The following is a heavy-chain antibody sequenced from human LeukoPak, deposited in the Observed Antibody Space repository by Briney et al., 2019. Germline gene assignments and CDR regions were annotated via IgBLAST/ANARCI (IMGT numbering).Heavy chain of an antibody. Sequence: PGGSLRLSCAASGFTFSSYWMSWVRQAPGKGLEWVANIKQDGSEKYYVDSVKGRFTISRDNAKNSLYLQMNSLRAEDTAVYYCASGDSSGSEWLSVDYWGQGTLVTVSS. CDR3: ASGDSSGSEWLSVDY. CDR1: GFTFSSYW. V-gene: IGHV3-7*01. CDR2: IKQDGSEK. J-gene: IGHJ4*01. D-gene: IGHD2-21*02.